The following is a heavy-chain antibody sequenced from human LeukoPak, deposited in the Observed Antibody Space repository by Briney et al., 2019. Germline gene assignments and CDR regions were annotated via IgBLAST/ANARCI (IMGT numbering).Heavy chain of an antibody. V-gene: IGHV1-69*04. CDR1: GGTFSSYA. CDR2: IIPILGIA. D-gene: IGHD6-19*01. J-gene: IGHJ4*02. CDR3: ASAAGEQWLVLYYFDY. Sequence: GASVTVSCKASGGTFSSYAISWVRQAPGQGLEWMGRIIPILGIANYAQKFQGRVTITADKSTSTAYMELSSLRSEDTAVYYCASAAGEQWLVLYYFDYWGQGTLVTVSS.